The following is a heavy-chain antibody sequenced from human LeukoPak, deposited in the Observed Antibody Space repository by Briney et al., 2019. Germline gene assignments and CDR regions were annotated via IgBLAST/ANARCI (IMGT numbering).Heavy chain of an antibody. J-gene: IGHJ6*04. CDR3: ARWGVVPAAIYYYYGMDV. CDR2: IYHSGST. CDR1: GGSISSSNW. Sequence: TSETLSLTCAVSGGSISSSNWWSWVRQPPGKGLEWIGEIYHSGSTNHNPSLKSRVTISVDKSKNQFSLKLSSVTAADTAVYYCARWGVVPAAIYYYYGMDVWGKGTTVTVSS. D-gene: IGHD2-2*02. V-gene: IGHV4-4*02.